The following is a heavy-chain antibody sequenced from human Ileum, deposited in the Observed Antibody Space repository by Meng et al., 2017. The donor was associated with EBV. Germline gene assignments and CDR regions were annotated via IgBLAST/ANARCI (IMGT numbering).Heavy chain of an antibody. J-gene: IGHJ4*02. CDR2: CSGGT. D-gene: IGHD1-26*01. V-gene: IGHV4-30-4*01. Sequence: QWHLHECGPVLVQPSQTLSLTCAVSGVSISRGVYHWSWIRQPPGKGLEWIGCSGGTYYNPSLKSRLTISVDTSKNQFSLKLDSATAADTAVYYCAIYAVGGSGQGYWGQGTLVTVSS. CDR3: AIYAVGGSGQGY. CDR1: GVSISRGVYH.